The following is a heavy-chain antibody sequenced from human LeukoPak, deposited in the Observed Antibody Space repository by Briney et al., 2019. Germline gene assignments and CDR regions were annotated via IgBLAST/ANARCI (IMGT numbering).Heavy chain of an antibody. CDR1: GYTFTSYG. CDR2: ISAYNGNT. J-gene: IGHJ4*02. Sequence: GASVKVSYKASGYTFTSYGISWVRQAPGQGLEWMGWISAYNGNTNYAQKLQGRVTMTTDTSTSTAYMELRSLRSDDTAVYYCARHPHYDFWSGYYTTYYFDYWGQGTLVTVSS. CDR3: ARHPHYDFWSGYYTTYYFDY. V-gene: IGHV1-18*01. D-gene: IGHD3-3*01.